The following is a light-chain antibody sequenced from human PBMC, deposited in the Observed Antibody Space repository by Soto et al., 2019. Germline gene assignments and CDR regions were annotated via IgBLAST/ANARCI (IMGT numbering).Light chain of an antibody. CDR2: EVS. CDR1: SSDVGGYNF. V-gene: IGLV2-14*03. CDR3: SSYTSSITYV. J-gene: IGLJ1*01. Sequence: QSALTQPASVSGSPGQSITISCTGTSSDVGGYNFVSWYQQHPGKAPKLMIFEVSHRPSGVSDRFSGSKSDNTASLTISGLQAEDEADYYCSSYTSSITYVFGTGTKLTVL.